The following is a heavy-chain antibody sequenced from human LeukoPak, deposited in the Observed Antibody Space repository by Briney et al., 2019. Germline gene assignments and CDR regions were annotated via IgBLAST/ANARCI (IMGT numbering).Heavy chain of an antibody. CDR1: GYTFTSYC. D-gene: IGHD2-15*01. V-gene: IGHV1-18*01. CDR3: ARDPSWDIVVVVAARQFDY. Sequence: ASVKVSCKASGYTFTSYCISWVRQAPGQGLEWMGWISAYNGNTNYAQKLQGRVTMTTDTSTSTAYMELRSLRSDDTAVYYCARDPSWDIVVVVAARQFDYWGQGTLVAVSS. J-gene: IGHJ4*02. CDR2: ISAYNGNT.